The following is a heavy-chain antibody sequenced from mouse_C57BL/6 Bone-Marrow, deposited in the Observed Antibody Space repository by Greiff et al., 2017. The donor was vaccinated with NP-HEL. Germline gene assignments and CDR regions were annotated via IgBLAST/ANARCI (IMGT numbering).Heavy chain of an antibody. J-gene: IGHJ2*01. CDR1: GYTFTSYG. CDR3: AKNCQYYFDY. CDR2: IYPRSGNT. D-gene: IGHD4-1*01. Sequence: QVHLKQSGAELARPGASVKLSCKASGYTFTSYGISWVKQRTGQGLEWIGEIYPRSGNTYYNEKFKGKATLTADKSSSTAYMELRSLTSEDSAVYFCAKNCQYYFDYWGQGTTLTVSS. V-gene: IGHV1-81*01.